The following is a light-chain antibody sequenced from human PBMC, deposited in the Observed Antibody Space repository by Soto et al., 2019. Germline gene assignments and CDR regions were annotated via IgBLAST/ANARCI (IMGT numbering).Light chain of an antibody. CDR2: GNN. J-gene: IGLJ1*01. CDR1: SSSIGAGYD. Sequence: QSVLTQPPSVSGAPGQRVTISCTGSSSSIGAGYDVHWYQQLPGTAPKLLIYGNNNRPSGVPDRFSGSKSGTSASLAITGLQAEDEADYYCQSYDSSLISYVFGTGTKVTVL. CDR3: QSYDSSLISYV. V-gene: IGLV1-40*01.